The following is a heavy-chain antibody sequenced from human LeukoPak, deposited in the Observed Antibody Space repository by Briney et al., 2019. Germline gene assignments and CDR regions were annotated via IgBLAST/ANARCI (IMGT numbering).Heavy chain of an antibody. Sequence: GGSLRLFCSASGFTFSRFWMSWVRQAPGKGLEYVALIKQGGSEIFHMDSVKGRFTISRDDATNSLYLQMSSLRVEDTALYYCARDRESESDSEGDYWGQGTLVTVSS. J-gene: IGHJ4*02. D-gene: IGHD4-11*01. CDR1: GFTFSRFW. CDR3: ARDRESESDSEGDY. V-gene: IGHV3-7*01. CDR2: IKQGGSEI.